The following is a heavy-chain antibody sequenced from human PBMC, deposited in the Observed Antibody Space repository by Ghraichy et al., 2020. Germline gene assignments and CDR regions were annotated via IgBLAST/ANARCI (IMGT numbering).Heavy chain of an antibody. Sequence: GGSLRLSCAASGFTFSSYWMHWVRQAPGKGLVWVSRINSDGSSTSYADSVKGRFTISRDNAKNTLYLQMNSLRAEDTAVYYCARDLPYDFWSGYYGPSPLYGMDVWGQGTTVTVSS. CDR2: INSDGSST. D-gene: IGHD3-3*01. CDR1: GFTFSSYW. V-gene: IGHV3-74*01. CDR3: ARDLPYDFWSGYYGPSPLYGMDV. J-gene: IGHJ6*02.